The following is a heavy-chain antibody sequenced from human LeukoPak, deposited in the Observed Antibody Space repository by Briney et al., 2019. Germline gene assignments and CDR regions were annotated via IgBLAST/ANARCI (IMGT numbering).Heavy chain of an antibody. Sequence: GASVKVSCKASGYTFTGYYMHWVRQAPGQGLEGMGWITPNSGGTNYAQKFQGRVTMTRDTSISTAYMELSRLRSDDTAVYYCARRTGDSYIDYWGQGTLVTVSS. D-gene: IGHD2-21*02. V-gene: IGHV1-2*02. J-gene: IGHJ4*02. CDR1: GYTFTGYY. CDR2: ITPNSGGT. CDR3: ARRTGDSYIDY.